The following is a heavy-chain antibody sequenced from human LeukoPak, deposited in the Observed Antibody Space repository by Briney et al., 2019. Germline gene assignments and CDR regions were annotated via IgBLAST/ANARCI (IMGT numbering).Heavy chain of an antibody. Sequence: GGSLRLSCAASGFIFSNYYLNWVRQAPGKGLEWVSCIHGSSSYNYYADSVKGRFTVSRDSAKNSLYLEMSSLRVEDTSLYYCACHLAWGNLLYDAFDIWGQGTMVTVSS. CDR3: ACHLAWGNLLYDAFDI. J-gene: IGHJ3*02. V-gene: IGHV3-21*04. CDR1: GFIFSNYY. CDR2: IHGSSSYN. D-gene: IGHD3-16*01.